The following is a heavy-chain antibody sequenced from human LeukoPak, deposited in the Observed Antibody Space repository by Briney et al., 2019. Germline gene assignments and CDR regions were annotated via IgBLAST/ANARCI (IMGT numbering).Heavy chain of an antibody. Sequence: PGGSLRLSCAASGFTFSSYAMHWVRQAPGKGLEWVAVSFDGSNKYYSDSVKGRFTISRDNSKNTLYLQMNSLRAEDTAVYYSARGSRTIVTTKFARGHYMDVWGKGTTVTVSS. CDR2: SFDGSNK. CDR1: GFTFSSYA. V-gene: IGHV3-30*04. J-gene: IGHJ6*03. CDR3: ARGSRTIVTTKFARGHYMDV. D-gene: IGHD5-12*01.